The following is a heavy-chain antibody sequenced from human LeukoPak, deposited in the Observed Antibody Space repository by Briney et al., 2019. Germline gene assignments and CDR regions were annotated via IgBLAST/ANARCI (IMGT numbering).Heavy chain of an antibody. V-gene: IGHV1-2*02. J-gene: IGHJ5*02. CDR1: GYTFTGYY. CDR3: AGTYYYGSGSYRSAPFDP. CDR2: INPNSGGT. Sequence: ASVKVSCKASGYTFTGYYMHWVRQAPGQGLEWMGWINPNSGGTNYAQKFQGRVTMTRDTSISTAYMELSRLRSDDTAVYYCAGTYYYGSGSYRSAPFDPWGQGTLVTVSS. D-gene: IGHD3-10*01.